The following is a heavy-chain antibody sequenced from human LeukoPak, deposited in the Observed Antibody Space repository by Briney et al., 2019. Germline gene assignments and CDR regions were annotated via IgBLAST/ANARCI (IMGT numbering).Heavy chain of an antibody. Sequence: GGSLRPSCAASGFTFDDYAVHWVRHAPGKGLEWVSGISWNSGSIGYADSVKGRFTISRDNAKNSLYLQMNSLRAEDTALYYCAKDILTIGSSGHDYWGQGTLVTVSS. J-gene: IGHJ4*02. D-gene: IGHD3-22*01. CDR3: AKDILTIGSSGHDY. V-gene: IGHV3-9*01. CDR1: GFTFDDYA. CDR2: ISWNSGSI.